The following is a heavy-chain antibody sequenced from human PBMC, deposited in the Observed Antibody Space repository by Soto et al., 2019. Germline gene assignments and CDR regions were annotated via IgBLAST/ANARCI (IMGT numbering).Heavy chain of an antibody. J-gene: IGHJ5*02. V-gene: IGHV1-18*01. CDR3: ASGLTYGDFDV. CDR1: GYTFTTFG. D-gene: IGHD4-17*01. Sequence: QIQLVQSGPEVKKTGASVKVSCKASGYTFTTFGINWVRQAPGQGLDWMGNITAYDGKIKYSQNLESRVTMTMYSPTITGYWELRGMRADYTAVYYCASGLTYGDFDVWGQGTLVGGSS. CDR2: ITAYDGKI.